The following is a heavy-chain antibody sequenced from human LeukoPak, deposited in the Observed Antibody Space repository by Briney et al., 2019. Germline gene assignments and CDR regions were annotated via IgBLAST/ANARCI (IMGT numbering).Heavy chain of an antibody. CDR3: AREEGGCSSTSCFPDY. V-gene: IGHV1-2*02. CDR1: GYTFTGYY. D-gene: IGHD2-2*01. J-gene: IGHJ4*02. CDR2: INPNSGGT. Sequence: GASVKVSCKASGYTFTGYYMHWVRQAPGQGLEWMGWINPNSGGTNYAQKFQGRVTMTRDTSISTAYMELSRLRSDDTAVYYCAREEGGCSSTSCFPDYWGQGTLVTASS.